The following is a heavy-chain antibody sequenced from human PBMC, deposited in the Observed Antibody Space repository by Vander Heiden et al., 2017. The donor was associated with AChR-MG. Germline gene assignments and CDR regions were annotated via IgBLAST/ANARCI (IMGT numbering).Heavy chain of an antibody. CDR1: GFTFSSYA. D-gene: IGHD1-26*01. V-gene: IGHV3-30-3*01. CDR2: ISYDGSNK. Sequence: QVQLVESGGGVVQPGRSLRLSCAASGFTFSSYAMHWVRQAPGKGLEWVAVISYDGSNKYYADSVKGRFTISRDNSKNTLYLQMNSLRAEDTAVYYCARDRRWEHPRIDAFDIWGQGTMVTVSS. CDR3: ARDRRWEHPRIDAFDI. J-gene: IGHJ3*02.